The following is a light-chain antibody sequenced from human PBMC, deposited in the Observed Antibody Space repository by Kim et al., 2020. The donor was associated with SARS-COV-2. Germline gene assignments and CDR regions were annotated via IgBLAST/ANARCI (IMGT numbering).Light chain of an antibody. Sequence: GQSITISCTGTSSDVGGYNYVSWYQQHPGKAPKVMIYDVTDRPSGVSNRFSGSKSGYTASLTISGLQTEDEADYYCSSYTSSSTWVFGGGTQLTVL. CDR2: DVT. V-gene: IGLV2-14*03. J-gene: IGLJ3*02. CDR1: SSDVGGYNY. CDR3: SSYTSSSTWV.